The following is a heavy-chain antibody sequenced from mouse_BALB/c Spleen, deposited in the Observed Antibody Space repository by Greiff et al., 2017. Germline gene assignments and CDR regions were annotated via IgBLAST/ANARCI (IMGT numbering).Heavy chain of an antibody. CDR2: ISYDGSN. V-gene: IGHV3-6*02. J-gene: IGHJ4*01. Sequence: VQLKESGPGLVKPSQSLSLTCSVTGYSITSGYYWNWIRQFPGNKLEWMGYISYDGSNNYNPSLKNRISITRDTSKNQFFLKLNSVTTEDTATYYCAEWDYAYAMDYWGQGTSVTVSS. D-gene: IGHD2-4*01. CDR3: AEWDYAYAMDY. CDR1: GYSITSGYY.